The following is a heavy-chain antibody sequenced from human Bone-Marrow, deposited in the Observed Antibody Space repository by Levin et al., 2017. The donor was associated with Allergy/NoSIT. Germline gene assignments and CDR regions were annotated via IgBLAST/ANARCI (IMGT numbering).Heavy chain of an antibody. CDR2: ISYDGSNK. J-gene: IGHJ6*02. D-gene: IGHD3-22*01. CDR3: AKDQMKGWDSSGYYHYYYYGMDV. CDR1: GFTFSSYG. V-gene: IGHV3-30*18. Sequence: GGSLRLSCAASGFTFSSYGMHWVRQAPGKGLEWVAVISYDGSNKYYADSVKGRFTISRDNSKNTLYLQMNSLRAEDTAVYYCAKDQMKGWDSSGYYHYYYYGMDVWGQGTTVTVSS.